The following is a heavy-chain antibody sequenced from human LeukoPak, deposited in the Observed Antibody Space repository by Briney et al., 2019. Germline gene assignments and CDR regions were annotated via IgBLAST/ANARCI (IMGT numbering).Heavy chain of an antibody. J-gene: IGHJ4*02. Sequence: EASVKVSCKASGYTFTSHGISWVRQAPGQGLEWMGWIRPSTGDTDYALKFQGRVTLTTDTSTSTAYMELRSLRSDDTAVYYCARVRDYLFDYWGQGTLVTVSS. V-gene: IGHV1-18*01. D-gene: IGHD2/OR15-2a*01. CDR2: IRPSTGDT. CDR3: ARVRDYLFDY. CDR1: GYTFTSHG.